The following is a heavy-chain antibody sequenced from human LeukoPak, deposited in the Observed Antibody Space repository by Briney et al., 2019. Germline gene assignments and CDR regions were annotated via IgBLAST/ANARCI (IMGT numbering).Heavy chain of an antibody. CDR3: ARDSGGTYYTPLNN. D-gene: IGHD1-26*01. CDR2: IYYRGRP. J-gene: IGHJ4*02. V-gene: IGHV4-39*02. Sequence: SETLSLTCTVSGGSISTSSSYWGWIRPPPGKGREWTGSIYYRGRPYYKPSLESRVTISVNTSKNQFSLNLSAVTAGDTAVYYCARDSGGTYYTPLNNWGEGTLVTVSS. CDR1: GGSISTSSSY.